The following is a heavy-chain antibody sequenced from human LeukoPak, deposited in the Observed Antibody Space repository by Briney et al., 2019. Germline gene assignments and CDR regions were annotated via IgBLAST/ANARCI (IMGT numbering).Heavy chain of an antibody. CDR2: ISSTTSYI. V-gene: IGHV3-21*01. J-gene: IGHJ4*02. CDR1: GFTFSSYS. Sequence: GGSLRLSCAASGFTFSSYSMNWVRQAPGKGLAWVSSISSTTSYINYADSVRGRFTISRDNAKNSLYLQMNSLRAEDTAVYYCAGALRPSSSWYLPGEYWGQGTLVTVSS. D-gene: IGHD6-13*01. CDR3: AGALRPSSSWYLPGEY.